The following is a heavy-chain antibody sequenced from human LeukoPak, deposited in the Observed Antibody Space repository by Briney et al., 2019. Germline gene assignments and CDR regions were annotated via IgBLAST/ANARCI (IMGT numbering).Heavy chain of an antibody. CDR3: ARLAPAGNWFDP. Sequence: PGGSLRLSCAASGFTFDDYGMSWGRQAPGKGLEWVSGINWNGGSAGYADSVKGRFTISRDNAKNSLYLQMNSLRAEDTALYHCARLAPAGNWFDPWGQGTLVTVSS. D-gene: IGHD6-13*01. V-gene: IGHV3-20*01. CDR1: GFTFDDYG. CDR2: INWNGGSA. J-gene: IGHJ5*02.